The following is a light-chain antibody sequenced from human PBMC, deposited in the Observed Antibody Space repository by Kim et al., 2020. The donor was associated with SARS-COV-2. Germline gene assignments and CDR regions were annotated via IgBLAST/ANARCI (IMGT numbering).Light chain of an antibody. CDR3: HQYATSPLT. CDR1: QDVGRNY. V-gene: IGKV3-20*01. J-gene: IGKJ5*01. Sequence: SPGERATLSCRASQDVGRNYIAWYQQKPGPTPRLVIYDASSRATGIPDRVSGSGSGTDFTLSISGLEAEDFAVYYCHQYATSPLTFGQGTRLEIK. CDR2: DAS.